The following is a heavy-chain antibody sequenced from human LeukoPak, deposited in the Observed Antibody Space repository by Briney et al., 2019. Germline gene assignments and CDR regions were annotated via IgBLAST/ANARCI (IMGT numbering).Heavy chain of an antibody. D-gene: IGHD1-7*01. J-gene: IGHJ4*02. Sequence: SPSETLSLTCTVSGGSVNGYYWNWIRQAPGKGLEWIGFIHYSGLTVYSPSLQSRVSMSVDTSRNQFSLDLSSVTAADTALYYCARDPPEDEWNSLDSWGQGILVTVSS. CDR1: GGSVNGYY. CDR2: IHYSGLT. CDR3: ARDPPEDEWNSLDS. V-gene: IGHV4-59*02.